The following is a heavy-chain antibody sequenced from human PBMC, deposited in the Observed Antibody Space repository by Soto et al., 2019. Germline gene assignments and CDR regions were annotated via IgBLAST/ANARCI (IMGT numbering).Heavy chain of an antibody. CDR1: GFSLSTSGVG. CDR3: AHRRRFCSGTSCYSIWFDP. CDR2: IYWDDDK. Sequence: QITLKESGPTLVKPTQTLTLTCTFSGFSLSTSGVGVGWIRQPPGKALEWLALIYWDDDKRYSPSLKSRLTTTKDASKHQVVLTLTNMDPVDTATYYCAHRRRFCSGTSCYSIWFDPWGQGTLVTVSS. J-gene: IGHJ5*02. V-gene: IGHV2-5*02. D-gene: IGHD2-15*01.